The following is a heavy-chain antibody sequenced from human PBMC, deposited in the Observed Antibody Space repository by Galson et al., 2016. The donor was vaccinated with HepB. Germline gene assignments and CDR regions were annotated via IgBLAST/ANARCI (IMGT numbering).Heavy chain of an antibody. CDR2: IYFSETT. Sequence: SETLSLTCTVSGGSITSSSYYWGWIRQPPGKGLEWIGSIYFSETTFYNPSLKSRVTISIDTSKNQFSLRLTSVTAADTAVYYCARHRQVGATGGNWFDPWGQGTLVTVSS. CDR3: ARHRQVGATGGNWFDP. CDR1: GGSITSSSYY. V-gene: IGHV4-39*01. J-gene: IGHJ5*02. D-gene: IGHD1-26*01.